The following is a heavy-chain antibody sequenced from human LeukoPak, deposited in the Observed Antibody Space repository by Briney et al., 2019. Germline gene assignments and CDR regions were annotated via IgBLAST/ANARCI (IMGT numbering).Heavy chain of an antibody. J-gene: IGHJ4*02. CDR1: GYTFIDYY. CDR3: ARVGSGWGDFDY. Sequence: ASVKVSCKASGYTFIDYYIHWVRQAPGQGLEWMGWINPNSGDTKYAQKFQGRVTMTRDTSISTVYMELSRLRSDDTAVFYCARVGSGWGDFDYWGQGTLVTVSS. CDR2: INPNSGDT. V-gene: IGHV1-2*02. D-gene: IGHD6-19*01.